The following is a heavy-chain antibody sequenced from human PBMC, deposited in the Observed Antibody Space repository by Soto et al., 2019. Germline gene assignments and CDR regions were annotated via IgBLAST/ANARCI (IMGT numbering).Heavy chain of an antibody. CDR3: AREGLTFGPGAVGGAFDI. D-gene: IGHD2-2*01. Sequence: QVQLVQSGTEVRKPGSSVKVSCKASGGTFDSNAISWVRLAPGQGLEWMGGIIPIFGTINNAQKFQDRVTTPAXETANMXXMELSSLRSEGTAIYYCAREGLTFGPGAVGGAFDIWGQGTLVTVSS. CDR2: IIPIFGTI. CDR1: GGTFDSNA. J-gene: IGHJ3*02. V-gene: IGHV1-69*12.